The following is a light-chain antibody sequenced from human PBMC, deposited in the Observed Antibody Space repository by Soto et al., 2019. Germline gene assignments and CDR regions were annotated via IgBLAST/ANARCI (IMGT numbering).Light chain of an antibody. CDR2: GAS. Sequence: EVVWTQSPCTLSFSLGERATLSGRAIRRVSSGQLAWYQQKPGQAPRLLSFGASSRATGIPDRFSGSGSGTDCTLTISRLEPADFAVYYCQQYGWSPYTFGQGTKLEIK. CDR3: QQYGWSPYT. CDR1: RRVSSGQ. J-gene: IGKJ2*01. V-gene: IGKV3-20*01.